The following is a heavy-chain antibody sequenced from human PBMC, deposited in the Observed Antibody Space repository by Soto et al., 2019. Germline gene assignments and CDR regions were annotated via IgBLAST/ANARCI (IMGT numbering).Heavy chain of an antibody. V-gene: IGHV3-15*07. CDR2: IRSNSAGGTT. CDR3: VTEVSGAFHV. J-gene: IGHJ3*01. D-gene: IGHD3-10*01. CDR1: SVIFSDAW. Sequence: EVQLVESGGGLVNPGGSLRLSCAASSVIFSDAWMNWVRQAPGKGLEWVARIRSNSAGGTTDYATPVRGRFTISRDDAKATLYVQTNILKTEDTAVYYCVTEVSGAFHVCVHGTMVTVSS.